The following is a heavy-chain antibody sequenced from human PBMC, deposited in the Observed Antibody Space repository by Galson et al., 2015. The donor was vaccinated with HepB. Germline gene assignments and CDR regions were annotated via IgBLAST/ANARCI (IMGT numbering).Heavy chain of an antibody. V-gene: IGHV3-74*01. J-gene: IGHJ6*02. CDR2: IKGDGSSA. CDR3: ARGMLDYFYGMDV. Sequence: SLRLSCAASGFTFSSYWMHWVRHAPGKGLVWVSRIKGDGSSASYADSVKGRFTISRDNARSTLNLQVNSLRADDTAVYYCARGMLDYFYGMDVWGQGTAVTVSS. D-gene: IGHD3-16*01. CDR1: GFTFSSYW.